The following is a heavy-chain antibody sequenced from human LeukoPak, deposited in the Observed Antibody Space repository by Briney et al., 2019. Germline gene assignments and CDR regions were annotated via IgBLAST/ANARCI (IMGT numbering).Heavy chain of an antibody. V-gene: IGHV3-30*04. CDR1: GFTFSSYA. Sequence: GGSLRLSCAASGFTFSSYAMHWVRQAPGKGLEWVALIAYDGSNKYYADSLKGRFTISRDNSKNTLSLQMNSLRPEDTAVYYCARDLRWFGELHWFDPWGQGTLVTVSS. CDR2: IAYDGSNK. J-gene: IGHJ5*02. CDR3: ARDLRWFGELHWFDP. D-gene: IGHD3-10*01.